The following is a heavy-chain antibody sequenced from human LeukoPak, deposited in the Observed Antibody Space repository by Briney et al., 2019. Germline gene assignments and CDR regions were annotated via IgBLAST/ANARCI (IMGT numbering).Heavy chain of an antibody. CDR1: GFIFSNYA. Sequence: GGTLRLSCAASGFIFSNYAMSWVRQAPGKGLEWVSATSSSDAGTYHADSVRGRFTISRDNSKNTLYLQMNSLRVEDAAVYYCARAPVTSCRGAYCYPFDYWGQGTLVTVSS. J-gene: IGHJ4*02. V-gene: IGHV3-23*01. D-gene: IGHD2-21*01. CDR3: ARAPVTSCRGAYCYPFDY. CDR2: TSSSDAGT.